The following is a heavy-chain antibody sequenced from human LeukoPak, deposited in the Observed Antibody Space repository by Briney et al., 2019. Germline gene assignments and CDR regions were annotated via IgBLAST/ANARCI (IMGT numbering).Heavy chain of an antibody. D-gene: IGHD4-17*01. V-gene: IGHV4-34*01. Sequence: SETLSLTCTVSGDSISRSDYYWSWIRQPPGKGLEWIGEINHSGSTNYNPSLKSRVTISVDTSKNQFSLKLSSVTAADTAVYYCARGNLKYYGDYVNYYYGMDVWGQGTTVTVSS. CDR2: INHSGST. J-gene: IGHJ6*02. CDR3: ARGNLKYYGDYVNYYYGMDV. CDR1: GDSISRSDYY.